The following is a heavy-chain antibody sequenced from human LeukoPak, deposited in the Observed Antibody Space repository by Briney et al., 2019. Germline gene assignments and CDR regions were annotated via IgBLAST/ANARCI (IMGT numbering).Heavy chain of an antibody. CDR2: MSGSGGST. J-gene: IGHJ4*02. D-gene: IGHD3-16*02. CDR3: AKDSYYDYVWGSYRYTNQFDY. V-gene: IGHV3-23*01. Sequence: PGGSLRLSCAASGFTFSNAWMSWVRQAPGKGLEWVSGMSGSGGSTYYADSVKGRFTISRDNSKNTLYLQMNSLRAEDTAVYYCAKDSYYDYVWGSYRYTNQFDYWGQGTLVTVSS. CDR1: GFTFSNAW.